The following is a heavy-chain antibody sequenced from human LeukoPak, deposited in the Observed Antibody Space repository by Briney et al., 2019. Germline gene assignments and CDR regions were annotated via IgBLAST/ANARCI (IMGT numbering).Heavy chain of an antibody. V-gene: IGHV3-7*01. CDR3: GRAMDV. J-gene: IGHJ6*02. Sequence: GSLRLSCAASGFTFSSHWMHWVRQAPGKGLEWVANIKQDGSEKYYVASVKGRFTISRDNAKNSLYLQMDSLRADDTAVYYCGRAMDVWGQGTTVTVSS. CDR2: IKQDGSEK. CDR1: GFTFSSHW.